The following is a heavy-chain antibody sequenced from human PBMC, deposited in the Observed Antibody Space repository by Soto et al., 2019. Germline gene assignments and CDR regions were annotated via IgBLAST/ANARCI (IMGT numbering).Heavy chain of an antibody. V-gene: IGHV3-23*01. D-gene: IGHD3-10*01. J-gene: IGHJ4*02. CDR3: ARASGESYPGSRVFDS. CDR2: ITNTGGDT. CDR1: GFTFSSNA. Sequence: GGPLSLSCAASGFTFSSNAMSWVRQAPGKGLEWVSVITNTGGDTVYADSVKGRFTMSRDNSKNILYLQMNNLRAEDTAIYYCARASGESYPGSRVFDSWGQGTRVTVSS.